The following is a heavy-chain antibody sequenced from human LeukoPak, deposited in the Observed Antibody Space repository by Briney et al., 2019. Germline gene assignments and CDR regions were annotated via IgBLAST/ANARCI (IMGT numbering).Heavy chain of an antibody. Sequence: GGSLRLSCAASGFTFDDYAMHWVRQAPGKGLEWVSGISWNSDNIGYADSVKGRFTISRDSAKSSVYLQMNSLRTDDTAVYYCAREPTPFGSGSYPPTGGGYYYMDVWGKGTTVTISS. CDR2: ISWNSDNI. J-gene: IGHJ6*03. CDR1: GFTFDDYA. V-gene: IGHV3-9*01. CDR3: AREPTPFGSGSYPPTGGGYYYMDV. D-gene: IGHD3-10*01.